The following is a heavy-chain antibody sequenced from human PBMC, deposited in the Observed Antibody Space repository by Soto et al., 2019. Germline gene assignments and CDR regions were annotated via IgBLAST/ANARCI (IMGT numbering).Heavy chain of an antibody. J-gene: IGHJ6*02. Sequence: SETLSLTCAVYGGSFSGYYWSWIRQPPGKGLEWIGEINHSGSTNYNPSLKSRVTISVDTSKNQLSLKLSSVTAADTAVYYCARGRGLLTYYYYGMDVWGQGTTVTVSS. CDR1: GGSFSGYY. V-gene: IGHV4-34*01. CDR2: INHSGST. D-gene: IGHD3-22*01. CDR3: ARGRGLLTYYYYGMDV.